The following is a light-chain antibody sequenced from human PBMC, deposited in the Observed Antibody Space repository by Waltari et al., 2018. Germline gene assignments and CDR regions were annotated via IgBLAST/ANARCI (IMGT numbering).Light chain of an antibody. CDR2: NYS. Sequence: QSVLTQPPSVSGTPGQRVTISCSGSSSNIACNSVNWYQQVPGKAPKLRIYNYSQRPSGVSDRFSGTKSDSSASLAISGLRSEDEAHYYCATWDANLNGVVFGGGTKLTVL. CDR1: SSNIACNS. J-gene: IGLJ2*01. V-gene: IGLV1-44*01. CDR3: ATWDANLNGVV.